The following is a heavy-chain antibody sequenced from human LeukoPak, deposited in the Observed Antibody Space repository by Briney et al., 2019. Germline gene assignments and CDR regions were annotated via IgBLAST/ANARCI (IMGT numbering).Heavy chain of an antibody. J-gene: IGHJ3*02. CDR2: ISGSGGST. Sequence: PGGSLRLSCAASGFTFSSYAMSWVRQAPGKGLEWVSAISGSGGSTYYADSVKGRFTISRDNSKNTLYLQMNSLRAEDTAVYYCAKEPPSAENAYYDFWSGYGLRAFDIWGQGTMVTVSS. D-gene: IGHD3-3*01. V-gene: IGHV3-23*01. CDR3: AKEPPSAENAYYDFWSGYGLRAFDI. CDR1: GFTFSSYA.